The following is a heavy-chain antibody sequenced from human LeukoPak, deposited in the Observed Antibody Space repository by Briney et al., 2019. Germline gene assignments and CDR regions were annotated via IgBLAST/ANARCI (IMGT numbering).Heavy chain of an antibody. CDR1: GYTFTGYY. J-gene: IGHJ4*02. CDR2: INPNASDT. V-gene: IGHV1-2*02. D-gene: IGHD3-10*01. Sequence: ASVKVSCKASGYTFTGYYMHWVRQAPGQGLEWLGWINPNASDTKYAQKFQGRVTVTRDTSISTAYMELSRLRSDDTAVYYCVTSSAVGGAQRAFDYWGQGTLVTVSS. CDR3: VTSSAVGGAQRAFDY.